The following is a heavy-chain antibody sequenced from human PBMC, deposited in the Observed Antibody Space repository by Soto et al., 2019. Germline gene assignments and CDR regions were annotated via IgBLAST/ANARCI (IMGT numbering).Heavy chain of an antibody. CDR2: ISAYNGNT. D-gene: IGHD1-26*01. Sequence: QVQLVQSGAEVKKPGASVKVSCKASGYTFTSYGISWVRQAPGQGLEWMGWISAYNGNTNYAQKLQGRVTMTTDTSTSTAYMELRSLRSHDTAVYYCARVGWYSGSYHYYYGMDVWGQGTTVTVSS. V-gene: IGHV1-18*01. CDR1: GYTFTSYG. CDR3: ARVGWYSGSYHYYYGMDV. J-gene: IGHJ6*02.